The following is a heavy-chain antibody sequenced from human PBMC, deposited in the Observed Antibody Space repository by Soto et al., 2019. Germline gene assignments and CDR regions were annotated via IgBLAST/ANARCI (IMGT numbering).Heavy chain of an antibody. V-gene: IGHV4-59*01. CDR3: AREAGYYDRSGYNWFEP. CDR1: GGSISQYY. J-gene: IGHJ5*02. CDR2: IYYSGST. D-gene: IGHD3-22*01. Sequence: PSETLSLTCTVSGGSISQYYWSWIRQPPWKGLEWIGYIYYSGSTNYNPSLKSRVTISLDTSKNQFSLIVSSVTAADTAVYYCAREAGYYDRSGYNWFEPWGQGIQVTVSS.